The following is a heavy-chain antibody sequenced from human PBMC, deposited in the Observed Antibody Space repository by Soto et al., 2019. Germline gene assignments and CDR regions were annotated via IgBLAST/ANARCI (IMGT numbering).Heavy chain of an antibody. Sequence: EVQLLESWGDLVQPGGSLRLSCAASGFTFSIFAMSWVRQSPGKGLEWVSTMSGSGGSTYYADAVKGRCTISSDNSMDTLYLQMTSLRAEDTAIYYCAKEVSLGSTVDLGYWGQGTLVTVSS. V-gene: IGHV3-23*01. CDR3: AKEVSLGSTVDLGY. CDR2: MSGSGGST. D-gene: IGHD3-10*01. J-gene: IGHJ4*02. CDR1: GFTFSIFA.